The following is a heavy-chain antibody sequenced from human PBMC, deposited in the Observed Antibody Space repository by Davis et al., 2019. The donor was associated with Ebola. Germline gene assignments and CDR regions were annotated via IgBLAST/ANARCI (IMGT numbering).Heavy chain of an antibody. J-gene: IGHJ4*02. D-gene: IGHD3-10*01. CDR2: VYYSGST. Sequence: MPSETLSLTCAVYGGSFSGYYWSWIRQSPGKGLEWIGYVYYSGSTNYNPSLKSRVTISVDTSKNQFSLKLSSVTAADTAVYYCASVSGTFDYWGQGTLVTVSS. CDR1: GGSFSGYY. V-gene: IGHV4-59*01. CDR3: ASVSGTFDY.